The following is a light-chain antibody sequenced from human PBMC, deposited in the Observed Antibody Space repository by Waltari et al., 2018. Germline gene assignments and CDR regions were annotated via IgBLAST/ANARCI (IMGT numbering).Light chain of an antibody. CDR2: DVS. V-gene: IGLV2-14*01. CDR3: SSYTSSNTWV. J-gene: IGLJ3*02. CDR1: SSDIGSYNY. Sequence: QSALTQPASVSGSPGQSITISCTGSSSDIGSYNYVSWYQQHPDKAPKLIIYDVSERPSGVSNRCSASKSGDTASLTISGLQAEDEADYYCSSYTSSNTWVFGGGTKVTVL.